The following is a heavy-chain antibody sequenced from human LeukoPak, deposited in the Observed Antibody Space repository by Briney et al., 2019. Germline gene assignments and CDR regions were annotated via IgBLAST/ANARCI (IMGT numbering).Heavy chain of an antibody. CDR2: IYTSGST. CDR3: AREGWELLSEYFQH. D-gene: IGHD1-26*01. Sequence: PSETLSLTCTVSGGSISSYYWSWIRQPAGKGLEWIGRIYTSGSTNYNPSLKSRVTMSVDTSKNQFSLKLSSVTAADTGVYYCAREGWELLSEYFQHWGQGTLVTVSS. CDR1: GGSISSYY. V-gene: IGHV4-4*07. J-gene: IGHJ1*01.